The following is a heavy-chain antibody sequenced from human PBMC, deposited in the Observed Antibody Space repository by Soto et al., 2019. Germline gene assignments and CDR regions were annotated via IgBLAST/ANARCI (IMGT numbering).Heavy chain of an antibody. CDR2: ISGSGGST. J-gene: IGHJ4*02. V-gene: IGHV3-23*01. D-gene: IGHD6-19*01. Sequence: GGSLRLSCAASGFTVSSNYMTWVRQAPGKGLEWVSAISGSGGSTYYADSVKGRFTISRDNSKNTLYLQMNSLRAEDTAVYYCAKEVRGSGYSSGWSYFDYWGQGTLVTVSS. CDR3: AKEVRGSGYSSGWSYFDY. CDR1: GFTVSSNY.